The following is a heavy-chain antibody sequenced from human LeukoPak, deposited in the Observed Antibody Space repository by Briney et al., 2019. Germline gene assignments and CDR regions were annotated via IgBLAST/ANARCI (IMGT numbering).Heavy chain of an antibody. Sequence: ASVKVSCKASVYTFTSYYMHWVRQAPGQGLEWMGISNPSGGSTSYAQKFQGRVTMTRDTSTSTVYMELSSLRSEDTAVYYCARSPRSSGWYGWWFDPWGQGTLVTVSS. V-gene: IGHV1-46*03. D-gene: IGHD6-19*01. J-gene: IGHJ5*02. CDR1: VYTFTSYY. CDR2: SNPSGGST. CDR3: ARSPRSSGWYGWWFDP.